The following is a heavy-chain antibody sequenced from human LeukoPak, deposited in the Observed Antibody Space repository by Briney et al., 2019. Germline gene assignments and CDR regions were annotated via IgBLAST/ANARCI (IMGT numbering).Heavy chain of an antibody. J-gene: IGHJ2*01. D-gene: IGHD3-16*01. Sequence: PGGSLRLSCAASGFTVSSNYMSWVREAPGKGLEWGSVIYSGGSTYYADSVKGRFTISRDKSKNTLYLQMNSLRAEDTAVYYCARGGGSYYVFSRYFDLWGGGPLVTVSS. CDR2: IYSGGST. V-gene: IGHV3-53*01. CDR3: ARGGGSYYVFSRYFDL. CDR1: GFTVSSNY.